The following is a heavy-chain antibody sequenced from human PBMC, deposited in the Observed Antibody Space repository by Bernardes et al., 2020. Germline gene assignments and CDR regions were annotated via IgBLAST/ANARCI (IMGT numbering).Heavy chain of an antibody. V-gene: IGHV3-23*01. Sequence: GGSLRLSCAASGFTFSSYAMSCVRQAPGKGLEWVSSISGSGGSTYYADSVKGRFTISRDNSKNTLYLQMNSLRAEDTAVYYCAKDLGYSSSTHDYWGQGTLVSVYS. J-gene: IGHJ4*02. CDR2: ISGSGGST. CDR1: GFTFSSYA. CDR3: AKDLGYSSSTHDY. D-gene: IGHD6-13*01.